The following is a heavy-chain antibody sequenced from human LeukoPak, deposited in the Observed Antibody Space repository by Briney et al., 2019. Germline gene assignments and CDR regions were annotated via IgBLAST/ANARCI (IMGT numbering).Heavy chain of an antibody. Sequence: VGSVKVSCTASGYTFTSYVISWVRQAPGQGLEWMGWISAYNGNTNYAQKLQGRVTMTTDTSTRTAYMELRSLRSADTAVYYCASGKGYSSGWYDYFDYWGQGTLVTVSS. CDR1: GYTFTSYV. J-gene: IGHJ4*02. CDR3: ASGKGYSSGWYDYFDY. D-gene: IGHD6-19*01. CDR2: ISAYNGNT. V-gene: IGHV1-18*04.